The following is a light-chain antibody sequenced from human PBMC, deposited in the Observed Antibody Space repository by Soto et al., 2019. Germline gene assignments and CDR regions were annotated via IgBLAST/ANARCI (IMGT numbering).Light chain of an antibody. CDR1: QSVSSN. V-gene: IGKV3-15*01. CDR3: QQYNNWPPIT. J-gene: IGKJ5*01. Sequence: EIVMTQSPATLSVSLGGRAALSCRASQSVSSNLAWYQQKPGQAPRLLIYGASTRATGIPARFSGSGSGTDFTLTITSLEPEDFAVYYCQQYNNWPPITFGQGTRLEIK. CDR2: GAS.